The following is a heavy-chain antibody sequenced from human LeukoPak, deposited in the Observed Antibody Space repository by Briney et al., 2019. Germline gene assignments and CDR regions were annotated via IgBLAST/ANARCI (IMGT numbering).Heavy chain of an antibody. CDR3: ARDGGSSWYGAFDI. CDR1: GFTFDDYS. CDR2: ISSSSSTM. J-gene: IGHJ3*02. V-gene: IGHV3-48*01. Sequence: GGSLRLSCAASGFTFDDYSMNWVRQAPGKGLEWVSFISSSSSTMYYADPVKGRFTISRDNAKNSVYVQMNSLRAEDTAVYYCARDGGSSWYGAFDIWGQGTMVTVSS. D-gene: IGHD6-13*01.